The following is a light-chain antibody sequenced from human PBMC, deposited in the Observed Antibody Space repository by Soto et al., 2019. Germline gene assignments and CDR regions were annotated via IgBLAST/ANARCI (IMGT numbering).Light chain of an antibody. V-gene: IGKV1-6*01. CDR1: RDVGSD. Sequence: QPPSVVVAPGGEAIINTCRASRDVGSDVSWYQQKPGQAPKLLIYSASNLYSGVPARFSGSRSGTEFTLTISSLQPADFASYYCQQDYGNSWTFGRGTKVDIK. CDR3: QQDYGNSWT. J-gene: IGKJ1*01. CDR2: SAS.